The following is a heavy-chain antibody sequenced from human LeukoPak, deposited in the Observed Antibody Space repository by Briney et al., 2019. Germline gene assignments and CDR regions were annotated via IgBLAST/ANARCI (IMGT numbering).Heavy chain of an antibody. CDR1: GYTFTGYY. Sequence: ASVKVSCKASGYTFTGYYMHWVRQAPGQGLEWMGWINPNSGGTNYAQKFQGRVTMTRDTSISTAYMELSRLRSDDTAVYYCARVDSPYYYDSSGNNWFDPWGQGTLVTVSS. CDR3: ARVDSPYYYDSSGNNWFDP. J-gene: IGHJ5*02. CDR2: INPNSGGT. D-gene: IGHD3-22*01. V-gene: IGHV1-2*02.